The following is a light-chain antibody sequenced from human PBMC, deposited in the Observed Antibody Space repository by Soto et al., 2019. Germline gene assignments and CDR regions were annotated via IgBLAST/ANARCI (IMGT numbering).Light chain of an antibody. Sequence: EIVMTQSPATLSVSPGERATLSCRASQSVSSNLAWYQQTPGQAPRLLIYGASTRATGIPDRFSGSGSGTEFTLTISSLQSEDFAVYYCQQYNNWKTFGQGTKVEIK. J-gene: IGKJ1*01. CDR2: GAS. CDR3: QQYNNWKT. V-gene: IGKV3-15*01. CDR1: QSVSSN.